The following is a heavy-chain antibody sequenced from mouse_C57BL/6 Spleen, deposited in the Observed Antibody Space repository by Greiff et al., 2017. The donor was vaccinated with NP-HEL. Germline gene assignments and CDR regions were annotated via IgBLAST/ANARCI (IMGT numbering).Heavy chain of an antibody. CDR3: ARGGAYLYAMDY. CDR2: IDPSDSET. D-gene: IGHD6-5*01. J-gene: IGHJ4*01. V-gene: IGHV1-52*01. Sequence: QVQLKQPGAELVRPGSSVKLSCKASGYTFTSYWMHWVKQRPIQGLEWIGNIDPSDSETHYNQKFKDKATLTVDKSSSTAYMQLSSLTSEDSAVYYCARGGAYLYAMDYWGQGTSVTVSS. CDR1: GYTFTSYW.